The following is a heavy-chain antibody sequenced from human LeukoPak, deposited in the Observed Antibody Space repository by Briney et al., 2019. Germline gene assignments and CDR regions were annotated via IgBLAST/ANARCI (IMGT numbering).Heavy chain of an antibody. CDR2: INPSGGST. D-gene: IGHD6-19*01. CDR3: ARRADSSGWYFRESYFDY. Sequence: ASVKVSCKASGYTFTSYYMHWVRQAPGQGLEWMGIINPSGGSTSYAQKSQGRVTMTRDTSTSTVYVELSSLRSEDTAVYYCARRADSSGWYFRESYFDYWGQGTLVTVSS. V-gene: IGHV1-46*01. CDR1: GYTFTSYY. J-gene: IGHJ4*02.